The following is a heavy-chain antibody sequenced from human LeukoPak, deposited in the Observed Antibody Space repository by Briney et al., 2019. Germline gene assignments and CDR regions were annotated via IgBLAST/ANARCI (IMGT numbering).Heavy chain of an antibody. CDR2: IYYSGST. CDR1: GGSISSYY. CDR3: ARHGNLVVPANYYYMDV. J-gene: IGHJ6*03. V-gene: IGHV4-59*08. D-gene: IGHD2-2*01. Sequence: SETLSLTCTVSGGSISSYYWSWIRRPPGKGLEWIGYIYYSGSTNYNPSLKSRVTISVDTSKNQFSLKLSSVTAADTAVYYCARHGNLVVPANYYYMDVWGKGTTVTVSS.